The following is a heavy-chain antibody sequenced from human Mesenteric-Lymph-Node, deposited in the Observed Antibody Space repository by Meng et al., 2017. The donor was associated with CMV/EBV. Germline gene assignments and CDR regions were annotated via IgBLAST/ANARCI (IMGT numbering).Heavy chain of an antibody. D-gene: IGHD3-10*01. CDR3: ATIYGSGSRDDY. V-gene: IGHV4-59*01. CDR1: GGSISSYY. J-gene: IGHJ4*02. CDR2: IYYSGYT. Sequence: GSLRLSCTVSGGSISSYYWSWIRQPPGKGLEWIGYIYYSGYTNYNPSLKSRVTISIDTSNNQFSLKLSSVTAADTAVYYCATIYGSGSRDDYWGQGTLVTVSS.